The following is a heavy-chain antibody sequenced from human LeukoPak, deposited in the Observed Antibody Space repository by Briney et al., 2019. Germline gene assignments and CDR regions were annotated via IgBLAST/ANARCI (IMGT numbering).Heavy chain of an antibody. CDR1: GASIDSYY. CDR2: TYYSGTT. V-gene: IGHV4-59*08. J-gene: IGHJ4*02. CDR3: ARGWTAAAGCFDY. Sequence: PSETLSLTCTISGASIDSYYWGWIRQPPGKGLEWIGYTYYSGTTNYNPSLKRRVTISVDTSKNQFSLKLSAVTAADTAVYYCARGWTAAAGCFDYWGQGTLVTVSS. D-gene: IGHD6-13*01.